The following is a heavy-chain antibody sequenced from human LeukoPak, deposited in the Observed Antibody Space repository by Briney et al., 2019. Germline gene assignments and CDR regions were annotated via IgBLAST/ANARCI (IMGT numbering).Heavy chain of an antibody. CDR3: APPDIRPGYNFGYGMDGFGI. Sequence: PGGSLRLSCAASGFTFSKFGMHWVRQAPGKGLEWVGFIRYDGSNHYYADSVKGRFAISRDNSKNTLYLQMGSLRVDDTAVYYCAPPDIRPGYNFGYGMDGFGIWGQGTMVTVSS. D-gene: IGHD1-1*01. CDR1: GFTFSKFG. CDR2: IRYDGSNH. J-gene: IGHJ3*02. V-gene: IGHV3-30*02.